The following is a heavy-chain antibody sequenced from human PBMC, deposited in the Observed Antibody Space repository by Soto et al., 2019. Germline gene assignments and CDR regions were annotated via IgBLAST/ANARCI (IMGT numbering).Heavy chain of an antibody. CDR1: GGTFTGNP. CDR3: ARENSIASLSYYYGMEV. D-gene: IGHD6-6*01. CDR2: IIPMFGTT. V-gene: IGHV1-69*01. J-gene: IGHJ6*02. Sequence: QVQLVQSGAEVKKPGSSVKVSCKASGGTFTGNPISWVRQAPGRGLEWMGGIIPMFGTTNYAQKFQGRVTITADESTTTAYMELNSLRSEDMAVYYCARENSIASLSYYYGMEVWGQGTTVTVSS.